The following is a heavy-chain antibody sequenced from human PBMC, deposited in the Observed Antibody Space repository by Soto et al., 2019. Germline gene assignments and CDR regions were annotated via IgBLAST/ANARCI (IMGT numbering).Heavy chain of an antibody. V-gene: IGHV1-18*01. D-gene: IGHD6-6*01. CDR1: GYTFTSYG. CDR3: ARVNHRYSSSSVDIDY. CDR2: ISAYNGNT. Sequence: QVQLVQSGAEVKKPGASVKVSCKASGYTFTSYGISWVRQAPGQGLEWMGWISAYNGNTNHAQKLQGRVTMTTDTSTSTAYMELRSLRSDDTAVYYCARVNHRYSSSSVDIDYWGQGTLVTVSS. J-gene: IGHJ4*02.